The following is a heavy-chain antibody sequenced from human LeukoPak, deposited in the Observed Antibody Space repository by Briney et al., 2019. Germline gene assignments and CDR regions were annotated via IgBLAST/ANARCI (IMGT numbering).Heavy chain of an antibody. Sequence: ASVKVSCKASGYTFTGYYVHWVRQAPGQGLEWMGIINPSGDTNYAQKFQGRVTMTRDTSTSTVYMELSSLRSEDTAVYYCAREGGYSYGPYFDYWGQGTLVTVSS. CDR2: INPSGDT. D-gene: IGHD5-18*01. CDR3: AREGGYSYGPYFDY. J-gene: IGHJ4*02. CDR1: GYTFTGYY. V-gene: IGHV1-46*01.